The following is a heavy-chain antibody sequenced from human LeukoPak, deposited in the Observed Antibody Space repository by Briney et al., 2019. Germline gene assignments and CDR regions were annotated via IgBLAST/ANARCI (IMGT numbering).Heavy chain of an antibody. CDR2: ISGYNGHT. Sequence: ASVKVSCKASGYTFTRYGISWVRQAPGQGLEWMGWISGYNGHTNYAQKFQGRVTMTRDMSTSTVYMELSSLRSEDTAVYYCARGARYYDSSGYQGFPGTLDYWGQGTLVTVSS. CDR3: ARGARYYDSSGYQGFPGTLDY. V-gene: IGHV1-18*01. J-gene: IGHJ4*02. D-gene: IGHD3-22*01. CDR1: GYTFTRYG.